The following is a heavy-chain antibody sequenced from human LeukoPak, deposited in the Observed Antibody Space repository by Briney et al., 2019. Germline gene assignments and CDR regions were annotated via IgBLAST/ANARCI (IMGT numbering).Heavy chain of an antibody. CDR1: GGSISSYC. Sequence: SETLSLTCTVSGGSISSYCWSWIRQPPGKGLEWIGYIYYSGSTNYNPSLKSRVTISVDTSKNQFSLKLSSVTAADTAVYYCARVNPYGDDKFDYWGQGTLVTVSS. D-gene: IGHD4-17*01. J-gene: IGHJ4*02. CDR2: IYYSGST. CDR3: ARVNPYGDDKFDY. V-gene: IGHV4-59*08.